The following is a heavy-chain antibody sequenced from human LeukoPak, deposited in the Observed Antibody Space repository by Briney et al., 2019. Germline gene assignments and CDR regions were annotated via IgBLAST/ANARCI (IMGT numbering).Heavy chain of an antibody. CDR3: ARDVRIIAAAGPFDY. V-gene: IGHV3-23*01. J-gene: IGHJ4*02. D-gene: IGHD6-13*01. CDR2: ISGSGGST. CDR1: GFTFSSYA. Sequence: GGSLRLSCAASGFTFSSYAMSWVRQAPGKGLEWVSAISGSGGSTYYADSVKGRFTISRDNSKNTLYLQMNSLRAEDTAVYYCARDVRIIAAAGPFDYWGQGTLVTVSS.